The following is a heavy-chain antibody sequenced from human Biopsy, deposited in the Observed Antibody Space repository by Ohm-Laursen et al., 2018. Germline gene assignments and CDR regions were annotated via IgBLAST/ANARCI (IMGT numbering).Heavy chain of an antibody. Sequence: SLRLSCAASGFTLSNYGIHWVRQAPGRGLEWVAAVSSDGKNKHYADSVQGRFTISRDNSKNTVDLQMNSLRAEDTAVYYCAKGLYSGSYYYDSWGQGTLVTVSS. CDR1: GFTLSNYG. V-gene: IGHV3-30*18. CDR3: AKGLYSGSYYYDS. D-gene: IGHD1-26*01. CDR2: VSSDGKNK. J-gene: IGHJ4*02.